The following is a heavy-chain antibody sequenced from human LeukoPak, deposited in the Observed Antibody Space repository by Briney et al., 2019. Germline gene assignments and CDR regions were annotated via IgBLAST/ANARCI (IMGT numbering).Heavy chain of an antibody. CDR1: GYTFTSYY. CDR3: ARNSPAGTKVYYYMDV. CDR2: INPSGGST. Sequence: ASVKVSCKASGYTFTSYYMHWVRQAPGQGLGWMGIINPSGGSTSYAQKFQGRVTMTRDMSTSTVYMELSSLRSEDTAVYYCARNSPAGTKVYYYMDVWGKGTTVIVSS. V-gene: IGHV1-46*01. D-gene: IGHD1-1*01. J-gene: IGHJ6*03.